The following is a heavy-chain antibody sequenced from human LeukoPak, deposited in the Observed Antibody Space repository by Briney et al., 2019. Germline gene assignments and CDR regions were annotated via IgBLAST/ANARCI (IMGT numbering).Heavy chain of an antibody. D-gene: IGHD1-26*01. Sequence: TGGSLRLSCAASAFTFSSYAMSWVRQAPGKGLEWVSAISGSGGSPYYADSVKGRFTISRDNSKNTLYLQMNSLRAEDTAVYYCARVGTRPEWELWEFYFDYWGQGTLVTVSS. CDR2: ISGSGGSP. V-gene: IGHV3-23*01. CDR3: ARVGTRPEWELWEFYFDY. J-gene: IGHJ4*02. CDR1: AFTFSSYA.